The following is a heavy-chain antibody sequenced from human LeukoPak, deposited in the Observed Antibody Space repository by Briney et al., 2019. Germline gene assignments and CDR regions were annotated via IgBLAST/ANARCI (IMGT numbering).Heavy chain of an antibody. CDR2: ISYDGSNK. CDR1: GFTFSSYA. J-gene: IGHJ5*02. D-gene: IGHD6-13*01. CDR3: ARDPWEQQLTLPGGYWFGNFRPTSGPWFDP. Sequence: PGGSLRLSCAASGFTFSSYAMHWVRQAPGKGLEWVAVISYDGSNKYYADSVKGRFTISRDNSKNTLYLQMNSLRAEDTAVYYCARDPWEQQLTLPGGYWFGNFRPTSGPWFDPWGQGTLVTVSS. V-gene: IGHV3-30-3*01.